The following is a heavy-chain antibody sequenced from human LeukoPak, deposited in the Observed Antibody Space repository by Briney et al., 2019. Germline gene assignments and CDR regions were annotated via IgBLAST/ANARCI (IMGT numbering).Heavy chain of an antibody. CDR1: GGSISSGGYS. J-gene: IGHJ4*02. CDR3: ARGLLWFGEFTYYFDY. CDR2: IYYSGST. V-gene: IGHV4-30-2*01. Sequence: SQTLSLTCAVSGGSISSGGYSWSWIRQPPGKGLEWIGYIYYSGSTYYNPSLKSRVTISVDRSKNQFSLKLSSVTAADTAVYYCARGLLWFGEFTYYFDYWGQGTLVTVSS. D-gene: IGHD3-10*01.